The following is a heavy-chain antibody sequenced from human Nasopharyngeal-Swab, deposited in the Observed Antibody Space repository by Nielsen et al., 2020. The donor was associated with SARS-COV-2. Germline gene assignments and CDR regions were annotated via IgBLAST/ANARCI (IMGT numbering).Heavy chain of an antibody. D-gene: IGHD6-13*01. V-gene: IGHV1-8*01. Sequence: ASVKVSWKASGYTFTSYDINWVRQATGQGLEWMGWMNPNSGNTGYAQKFQGRVTMTRNTSISTAYMELSSLRSEDTAVYYCARGQYRYSSSWYGGNWFDPWGQGTLVTVSS. J-gene: IGHJ5*02. CDR1: GYTFTSYD. CDR2: MNPNSGNT. CDR3: ARGQYRYSSSWYGGNWFDP.